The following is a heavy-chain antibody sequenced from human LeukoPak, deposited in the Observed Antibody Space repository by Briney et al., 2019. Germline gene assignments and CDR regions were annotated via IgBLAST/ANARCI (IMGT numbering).Heavy chain of an antibody. Sequence: GGSLRLSCAASGFTFSSYAMSWVRQAPGKGLEWVSIIYTGGSTDYADSVKGRFTISRDNSRNTLYLQMNSLRAEDTAVYYCARPMSLFYFDFWGQGTLVTVSS. CDR2: IYTGGST. J-gene: IGHJ4*02. CDR3: ARPMSLFYFDF. D-gene: IGHD2-21*01. V-gene: IGHV3-23*03. CDR1: GFTFSSYA.